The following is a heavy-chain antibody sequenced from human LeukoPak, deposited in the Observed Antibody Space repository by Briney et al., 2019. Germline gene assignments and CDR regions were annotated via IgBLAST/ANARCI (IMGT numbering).Heavy chain of an antibody. CDR3: ARRRRITMVRADFDY. CDR1: GFTFSSYW. CDR2: IKQDGSEK. D-gene: IGHD3-10*01. V-gene: IGHV3-7*01. J-gene: IGHJ4*02. Sequence: PGGSLRLSCAASGFTFSSYWMSWVRQAPGKGLEWVANIKQDGSEKYYVDSVKGRFTISRDNAKNSLYLQMNSLRAEDTAVYYCARRRRITMVRADFDYWGQGTLVTVSS.